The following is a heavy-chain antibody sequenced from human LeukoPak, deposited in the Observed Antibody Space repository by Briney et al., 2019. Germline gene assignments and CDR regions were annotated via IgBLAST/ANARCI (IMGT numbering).Heavy chain of an antibody. Sequence: SETLSLTCTVSGFSISNGYYWGWIRQPPGKGLEWIGSIYHGGSTYYNPSLKSRVTISVDTSKNQFSLKLSSVTAADTAVYFCARWGSGTSPFDDWGQGTLVTVSS. D-gene: IGHD3-16*01. CDR3: ARWGSGTSPFDD. J-gene: IGHJ4*02. CDR2: IYHGGST. CDR1: GFSISNGYY. V-gene: IGHV4-38-2*02.